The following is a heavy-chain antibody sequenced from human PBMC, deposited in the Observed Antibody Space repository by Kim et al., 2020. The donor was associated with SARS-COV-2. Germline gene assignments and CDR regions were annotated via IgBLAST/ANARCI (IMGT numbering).Heavy chain of an antibody. CDR3: ARGGAYYPYGMDG. J-gene: IGHJ6*02. D-gene: IGHD3-10*01. V-gene: IGHV3-48*02. Sequence: ADSVKGRFTITRDNAKNSLYLQMNRLRDEDTAVYYCARGGAYYPYGMDGWGQGTTVTVSS.